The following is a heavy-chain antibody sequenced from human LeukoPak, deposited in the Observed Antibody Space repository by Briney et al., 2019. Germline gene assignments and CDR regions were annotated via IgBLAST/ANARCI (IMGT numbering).Heavy chain of an antibody. V-gene: IGHV3-23*01. Sequence: PGGSLRLSCAASGFTFSSYAMSWVRQAPGKGLEWVSAISGSGGSTYYADSVKGRFTISRDNSKNTLYLQMNGLRAEDTAVYYCAKGLRGYYGSGSYFDYWGQGTLVTVSS. CDR2: ISGSGGST. J-gene: IGHJ4*02. CDR3: AKGLRGYYGSGSYFDY. D-gene: IGHD3-10*01. CDR1: GFTFSSYA.